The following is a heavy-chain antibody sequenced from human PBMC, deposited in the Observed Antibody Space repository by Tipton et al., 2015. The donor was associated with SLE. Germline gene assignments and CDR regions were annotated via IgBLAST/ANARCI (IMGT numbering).Heavy chain of an antibody. CDR2: IYTSGTT. V-gene: IGHV4-4*07. CDR1: GGSVTSYY. CDR3: ARYSIQKPYHYYGIDV. J-gene: IGHJ6*02. Sequence: GLVKPSETLSLTCTVSGGSVTSYYWTWIRQAAGEGLQWIGHIYTSGTTDYNPSLKSRLTMSVDTSKNQFFLELRSVTAADTAVYYCARYSIQKPYHYYGIDVWGQGTTVTVSS. D-gene: IGHD2-8*01.